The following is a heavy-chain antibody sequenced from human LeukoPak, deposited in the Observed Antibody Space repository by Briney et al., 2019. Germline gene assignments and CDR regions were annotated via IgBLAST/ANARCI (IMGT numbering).Heavy chain of an antibody. CDR1: GFTFTNYW. CDR2: IKQDRSEK. J-gene: IGHJ6*04. D-gene: IGHD3-10*02. Sequence: GGSLRLSCAASGFTFTNYWMSWVRQAPGKGLELVANIKQDRSEKYYVDSVKGRFTISRDNAKNSLYLQMNSLRGEDTAVYYCAELGITMIGGVWGKGTTVTISS. CDR3: AELGITMIGGV. V-gene: IGHV3-7*01.